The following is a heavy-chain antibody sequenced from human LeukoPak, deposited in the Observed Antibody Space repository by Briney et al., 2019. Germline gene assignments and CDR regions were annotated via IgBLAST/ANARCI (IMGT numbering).Heavy chain of an antibody. D-gene: IGHD6-19*01. Sequence: PGGSLRLSCTASGFRFSSYGIHWVRQAPGKGLQWVSLIYNDVTTYYADSVKGRFTISTDNSKNTVYLQMNGLRAEDTAVYYCARDTRAVAVAGMVAFDLWGQGTMVTVSP. V-gene: IGHV3-66*01. J-gene: IGHJ3*01. CDR3: ARDTRAVAVAGMVAFDL. CDR2: IYNDVTT. CDR1: GFRFSSYG.